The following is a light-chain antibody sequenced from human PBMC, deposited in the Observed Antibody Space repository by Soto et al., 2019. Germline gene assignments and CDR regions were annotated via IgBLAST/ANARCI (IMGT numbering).Light chain of an antibody. J-gene: IGKJ4*01. CDR3: PQVNNLPLT. CDR2: DAF. V-gene: IGKV3-15*01. CDR1: QSVSSN. Sequence: EIVMTQSPATLSMSPWERATLSCRASQSVSSNLAWYQQKPSQAPRLLIYDAFTRATGIPARFSGSGSGTEFTLTITSLQSEELAVYYCPQVNNLPLTFGVGTKVYI.